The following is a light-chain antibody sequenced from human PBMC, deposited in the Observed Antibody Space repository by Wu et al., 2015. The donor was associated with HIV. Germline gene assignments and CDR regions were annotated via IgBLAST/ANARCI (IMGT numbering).Light chain of an antibody. J-gene: IGKJ5*01. V-gene: IGKV1-12*01. CDR3: QQLNSFPLT. CDR1: QDIFTY. CDR2: DAS. Sequence: GDRVNITXRASQDIFTYSAWYSQTPGKAPRVLIYDASTLQSGVSSRFSGSGSGAHFTLTISGLQREDFAVYFCQQLNSFPLTFGQGSRLEI.